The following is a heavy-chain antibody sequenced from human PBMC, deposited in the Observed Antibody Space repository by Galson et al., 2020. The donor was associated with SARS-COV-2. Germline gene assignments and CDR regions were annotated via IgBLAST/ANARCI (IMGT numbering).Heavy chain of an antibody. CDR3: AAMVRGVIGYWYFDL. CDR2: INAGNGNT. Sequence: ASVKVSCKASGYTFTSYAMHWVRQAPGQRLEWMGWINAGNGNTKYSQKFQGRVTITRDTSASTAYMELSSLRSEDTAVYYCAAMVRGVIGYWYFDLWGRGTLVTVSS. D-gene: IGHD3-10*01. CDR1: GYTFTSYA. V-gene: IGHV1-3*01. J-gene: IGHJ2*01.